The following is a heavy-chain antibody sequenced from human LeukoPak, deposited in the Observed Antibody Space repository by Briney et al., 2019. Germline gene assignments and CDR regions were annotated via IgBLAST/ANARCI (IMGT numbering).Heavy chain of an antibody. D-gene: IGHD1-14*01. CDR2: INPNSGGT. CDR3: ARTLPYRALKDFDY. CDR1: GYTFTSYG. V-gene: IGHV1-2*02. Sequence: EASVKVSCKASGYTFTSYGISWVRQAPGQGLEWMGWINPNSGGTNYAQKFQGRVTMTRDTSISTAYMELSRLRSDDTAVYYCARTLPYRALKDFDYWGQGTLVTVSS. J-gene: IGHJ4*02.